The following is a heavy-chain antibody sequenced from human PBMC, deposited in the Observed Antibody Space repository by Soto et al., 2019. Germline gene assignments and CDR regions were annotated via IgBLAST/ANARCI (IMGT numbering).Heavy chain of an antibody. V-gene: IGHV3-53*02. J-gene: IGHJ3*02. Sequence: EVQLVETGGGLIQPGGSLRLSCAASGFTVSSNYMNWVRQAPGKGLEWVSVIYSGGSTYYADSVKGRCSISRDNFKNTLYLQINSLRAEDTAVYYCARDGKGDDAFDIWGQGTMVTVSS. D-gene: IGHD3-16*01. CDR3: ARDGKGDDAFDI. CDR1: GFTVSSNY. CDR2: IYSGGST.